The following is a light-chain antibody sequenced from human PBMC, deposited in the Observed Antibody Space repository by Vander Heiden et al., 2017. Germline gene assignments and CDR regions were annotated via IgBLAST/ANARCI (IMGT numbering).Light chain of an antibody. J-gene: IGKJ3*01. CDR2: DAS. V-gene: IGKV1-5*01. Sequence: DMQMTQSPSTLSASVGDRVTITCRASQSISSWLAWYQQKPGRAPKLLIYDASSLESGVPSRFSGSGSGTEFTLTSSSLQPDDFATYYCQQYNNYSTFGPGTKVDIK. CDR3: QQYNNYST. CDR1: QSISSW.